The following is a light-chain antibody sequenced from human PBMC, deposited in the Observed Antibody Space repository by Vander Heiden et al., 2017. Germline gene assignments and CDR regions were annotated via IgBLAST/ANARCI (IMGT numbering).Light chain of an antibody. CDR2: WAP. J-gene: IGKJ1*01. CDR3: QRYDSTPWT. V-gene: IGKV4-1*01. CDR1: QSVLYSSNNKNY. Sequence: DIVMTQSPDSLAVSLGERATINCKSSQSVLYSSNNKNYLAWYQQKPGQPPKLLIYWAPTRESGVPDRFSGSGSGTDFTLTISSLQAEDVAVYYCQRYDSTPWTFGQGTKVEIK.